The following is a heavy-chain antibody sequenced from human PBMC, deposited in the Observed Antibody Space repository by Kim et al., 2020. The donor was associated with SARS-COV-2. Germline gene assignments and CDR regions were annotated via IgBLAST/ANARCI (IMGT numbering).Heavy chain of an antibody. D-gene: IGHD1-26*01. Sequence: GGSLRLSCAASGFTFSSYGMHWVRQAPGKGLEWVAVISYDGSNKYYADSVKGRFTISRDNSKNTLYLQMNSLRAEDTAVYYCAKDGWELRDYYYGMDVWG. J-gene: IGHJ6*01. CDR1: GFTFSSYG. CDR2: ISYDGSNK. V-gene: IGHV3-30*18. CDR3: AKDGWELRDYYYGMDV.